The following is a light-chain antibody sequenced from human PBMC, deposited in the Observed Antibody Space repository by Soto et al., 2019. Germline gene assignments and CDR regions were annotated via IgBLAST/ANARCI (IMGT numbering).Light chain of an antibody. V-gene: IGLV4-69*01. J-gene: IGLJ3*02. CDR3: QTWGTGIVV. Sequence: QLVLTQSPSASASLGASVKLTCSLSSEHSSYPIAWHQHQPEKGPRYLMKLNSDGGHYKGDGIPDRFSGSSSGAERYLTISSLQFEDEADYYCQTWGTGIVVFGGGTKLTVL. CDR1: SEHSSYP. CDR2: LNSDGGH.